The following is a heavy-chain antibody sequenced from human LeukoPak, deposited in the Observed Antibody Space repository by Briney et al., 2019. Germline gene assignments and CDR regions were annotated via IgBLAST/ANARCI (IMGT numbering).Heavy chain of an antibody. J-gene: IGHJ4*02. CDR1: GFTFGDYA. CDR3: TSVYDTSAYYHSGVDY. D-gene: IGHD3-22*01. CDR2: IRSKTYCGTA. V-gene: IGHV3-49*04. Sequence: GGSLRLSCTASGFTFGDYAMSWVRQAPGKGLEWVGFIRSKTYCGTAEYAASVKGRFTISRDDSKSIAYLQTNSLKTDDTAVYYCTSVYDTSAYYHSGVDYWGQGTLVTVSS.